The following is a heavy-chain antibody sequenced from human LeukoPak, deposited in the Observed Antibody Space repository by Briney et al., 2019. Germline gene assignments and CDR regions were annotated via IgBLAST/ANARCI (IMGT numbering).Heavy chain of an antibody. CDR1: GFTFSSYS. D-gene: IGHD3-3*01. J-gene: IGHJ3*02. V-gene: IGHV3-21*01. CDR3: ARGIIHSPWAFDI. Sequence: GGSLRLSCAASGFTFSSYSMNWVRQAPRKGLEWVSSISSSSSYIYYADSVKGRFTISRDNAKNSLYLQMNSLRAEDTAVYYCARGIIHSPWAFDIWGQGTMVTVSS. CDR2: ISSSSSYI.